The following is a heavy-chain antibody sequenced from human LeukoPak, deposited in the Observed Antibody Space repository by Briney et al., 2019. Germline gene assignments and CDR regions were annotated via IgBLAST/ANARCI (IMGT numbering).Heavy chain of an antibody. D-gene: IGHD3-22*01. V-gene: IGHV4-39*07. CDR1: GGSISSGRYY. CDR2: IYHSGST. Sequence: SQTLSLTCTVSGGSISSGRYYWGWIRQPPGKGLEWIGSIYHSGSTYYNPSLKSRVTISVDTSKNQFSLKLSSVTAADTAVYYCASPSHEGYYDSSGYPYAFDTWGQGTMVTVSS. CDR3: ASPSHEGYYDSSGYPYAFDT. J-gene: IGHJ3*02.